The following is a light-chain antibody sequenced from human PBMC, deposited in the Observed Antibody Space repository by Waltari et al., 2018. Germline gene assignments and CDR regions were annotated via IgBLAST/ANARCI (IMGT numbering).Light chain of an antibody. J-gene: IGKJ2*01. CDR3: QQYGGSPNT. CDR2: GAS. CDR1: QRVASPY. Sequence: EIVLTQSPDTLSFSPGERATLPCRASQRVASPYLAWYQQKPGQSHRLPIYGASSRATGVPDRFSGSGSETDFTLTITRLEPEDFAVYYCQQYGGSPNTFGQGTKLEI. V-gene: IGKV3-20*01.